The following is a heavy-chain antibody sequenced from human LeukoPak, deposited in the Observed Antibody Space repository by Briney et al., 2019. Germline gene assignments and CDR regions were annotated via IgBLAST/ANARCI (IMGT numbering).Heavy chain of an antibody. Sequence: GGSLRLSCAASGFTFSSYTMSWVRQAPGKGLEWVAVISYDGSNKYYADSVKGRFTISRDNSKNTLYLQMNSLRAEDTAVYYCARNGYYYDHPCDYWGQGTLVTVSS. D-gene: IGHD3-22*01. CDR3: ARNGYYYDHPCDY. CDR2: ISYDGSNK. CDR1: GFTFSSYT. V-gene: IGHV3-30-3*01. J-gene: IGHJ4*02.